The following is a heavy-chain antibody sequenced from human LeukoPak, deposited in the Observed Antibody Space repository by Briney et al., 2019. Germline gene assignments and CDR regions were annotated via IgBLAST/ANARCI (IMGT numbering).Heavy chain of an antibody. CDR3: ARRAGAYSHPYDY. Sequence: GGSLRLSCAASGFTFSSYSMNWVRQAPGKGLEWVSYISSSGSTIYYADSVKGRFTISRDNAKNSLYLQMNNLRAEDAAVYYCARRAGAYSHPYDYWGQGTLVTVSS. J-gene: IGHJ4*02. V-gene: IGHV3-48*04. CDR1: GFTFSSYS. D-gene: IGHD4/OR15-4a*01. CDR2: ISSSGSTI.